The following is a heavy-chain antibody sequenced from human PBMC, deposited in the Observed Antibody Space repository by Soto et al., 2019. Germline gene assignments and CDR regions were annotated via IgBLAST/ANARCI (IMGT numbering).Heavy chain of an antibody. D-gene: IGHD6-6*01. CDR1: GYTFTGYY. CDR3: ARDSRAARLGYYFDY. CDR2: INPNSGGT. V-gene: IGHV1-2*04. Sequence: ASVKVSCKASGYTFTGYYMHWVRQAPGQGLEWMGWINPNSGGTNYAQKFQGWVTMTRDTSISTAYMELSRLRSDDTAVYYCARDSRAARLGYYFDYWGQGTLVTVSS. J-gene: IGHJ4*02.